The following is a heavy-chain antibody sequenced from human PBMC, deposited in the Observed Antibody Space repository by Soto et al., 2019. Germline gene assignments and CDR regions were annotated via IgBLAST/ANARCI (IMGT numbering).Heavy chain of an antibody. V-gene: IGHV3-48*01. CDR2: ISSSSSTI. CDR1: GFTFSSYS. Sequence: EVQLVDSGGGLVQPGRSLRLSCAASGFTFSSYSMNWVRQAPGKGLEWVSHISSSSSTIYYADSVKGRFTISRDNAKNSLYLQMNSLRAEDTAVYYCARDYYGDYIFDYWGQGTPVTVSS. CDR3: ARDYYGDYIFDY. D-gene: IGHD4-17*01. J-gene: IGHJ4*02.